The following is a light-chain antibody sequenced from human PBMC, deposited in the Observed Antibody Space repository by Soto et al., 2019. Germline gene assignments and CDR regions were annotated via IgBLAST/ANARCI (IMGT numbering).Light chain of an antibody. J-gene: IGLJ1*01. V-gene: IGLV1-40*01. Sequence: QLVLTQPPSVSGAPGQRVTISCTGSSSDIGAGSDVHWYQQFPGTAPKLLIYGNNNRPSGVPDRFSGSKSGTSASLAITGLQDEDEADYFCQSYGGSLYVFGSGTKVTVL. CDR3: QSYGGSLYV. CDR2: GNN. CDR1: SSDIGAGSD.